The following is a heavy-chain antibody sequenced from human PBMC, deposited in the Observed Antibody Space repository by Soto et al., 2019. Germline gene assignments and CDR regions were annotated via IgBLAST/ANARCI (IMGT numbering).Heavy chain of an antibody. Sequence: GESLKISCKVSGRTFIYHRIAWVRQMPGKGLEWMGIIYPGDSDARYSPSFAGQVTISVDKSITTAYLHWSSLEASDSAVYYCARQGDMAATPADAFDIWGQGTLVTVSS. CDR1: GRTFIYHR. V-gene: IGHV5-51*01. CDR2: IYPGDSDA. D-gene: IGHD6-19*01. CDR3: ARQGDMAATPADAFDI. J-gene: IGHJ3*02.